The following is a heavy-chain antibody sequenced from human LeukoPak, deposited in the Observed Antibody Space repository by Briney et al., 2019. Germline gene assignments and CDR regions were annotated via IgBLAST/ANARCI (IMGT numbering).Heavy chain of an antibody. D-gene: IGHD3-9*01. Sequence: PGGSLRLSCLVSGFTFSNAWMSWIRQAPGKGLEWVSSISGSSSYRYYADIVTGRFTISRDNAKNSLYLQMNSLTADDSAVYYCVRGSLYDILTGYHENYFDYWGQGVTVTVSS. CDR3: VRGSLYDILTGYHENYFDY. CDR2: ISGSSSYR. CDR1: GFTFSNAW. J-gene: IGHJ4*02. V-gene: IGHV3-21*01.